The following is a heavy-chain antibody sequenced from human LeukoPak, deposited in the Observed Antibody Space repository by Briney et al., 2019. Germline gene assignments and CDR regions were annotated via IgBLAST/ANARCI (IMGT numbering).Heavy chain of an antibody. V-gene: IGHV1-18*01. Sequence: GASVKVSCTASGYTFTKYGISWVRQAPGQGLEWMGWINTYTGNADYAQKVQGRVTVTTDTSTSTVYMELRSLRSDDTAVYYCARDTVQRLLKGNSFYYGMDVWGQGTTVTVSS. CDR2: INTYTGNA. CDR1: GYTFTKYG. D-gene: IGHD6-25*01. CDR3: ARDTVQRLLKGNSFYYGMDV. J-gene: IGHJ6*02.